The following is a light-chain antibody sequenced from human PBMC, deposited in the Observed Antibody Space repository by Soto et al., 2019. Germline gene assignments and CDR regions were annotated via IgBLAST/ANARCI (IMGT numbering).Light chain of an antibody. CDR2: DAS. CDR1: QSISTW. V-gene: IGKV1-5*01. CDR3: QQYNSYST. Sequence: DIQMTQSPSTLSASVGDRVTITCRASQSISTWLAWYQQKPGKAPKLLIYDASSLESAVPSRFSGSGSGTEFTITISSLQPEDFASYYCQQYNSYSTFGQGTKVDIK. J-gene: IGKJ1*01.